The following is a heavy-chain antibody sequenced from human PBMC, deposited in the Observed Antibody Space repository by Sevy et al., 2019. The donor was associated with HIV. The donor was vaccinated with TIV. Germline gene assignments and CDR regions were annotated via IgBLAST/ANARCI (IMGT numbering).Heavy chain of an antibody. CDR1: GYTFTSYD. D-gene: IGHD3-3*01. Sequence: ASVKVSCKASGYTFTSYDINWVRQATGQGLEWMGWMNPNSGNTGYAQKFQGRVTITRNTSISTAYMDLSSLRSEDTAVYYCAGGRSVRYYDFWSGKGGKPWYFDLWGRGTLVTVSS. CDR3: AGGRSVRYYDFWSGKGGKPWYFDL. V-gene: IGHV1-8*03. CDR2: MNPNSGNT. J-gene: IGHJ2*01.